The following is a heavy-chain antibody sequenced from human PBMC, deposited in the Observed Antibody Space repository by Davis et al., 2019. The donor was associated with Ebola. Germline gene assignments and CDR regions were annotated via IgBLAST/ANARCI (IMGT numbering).Heavy chain of an antibody. CDR2: IWYDGNKK. Sequence: PGGSLRLSCVASEFTFSSYGMHWVRQAPGKGLEWVAVIWYDGNKKYYGGSVKGRFTISRDNSKKTLYLQMSGLRAEDTATYYCARDPSSYYDSSGHYNYYYYMDVWGKGTTVTVSS. CDR1: EFTFSSYG. V-gene: IGHV3-33*01. D-gene: IGHD3-22*01. J-gene: IGHJ6*03. CDR3: ARDPSSYYDSSGHYNYYYYMDV.